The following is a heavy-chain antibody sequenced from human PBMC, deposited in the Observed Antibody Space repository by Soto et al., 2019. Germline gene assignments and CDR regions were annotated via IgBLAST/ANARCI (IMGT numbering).Heavy chain of an antibody. CDR3: AKCDIVVPPAYYMDV. CDR2: ISGSGGAT. CDR1: GFTFASYA. V-gene: IGHV3-23*01. Sequence: EVPLLESGGGLVQPGGSLRLSCAASGFTFASYAMSWLRQAPGKGLEWVSLISGSGGATYYADSVKGRFTISRDNFKNTVYLQMNSLGAEDSAIYYCAKCDIVVPPAYYMDVWGKGTTVTVS. J-gene: IGHJ6*03. D-gene: IGHD2-15*01.